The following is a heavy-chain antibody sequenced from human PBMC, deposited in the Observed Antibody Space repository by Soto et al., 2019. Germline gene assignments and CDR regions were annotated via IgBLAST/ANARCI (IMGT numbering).Heavy chain of an antibody. Sequence: ASVKVFCKVSGYTLTELSMHWVRQAPGKGLEWMGGFDPEDGETIYAQKFQGRVTMTEDTSTDTAYMELSSLRSEDTAVYYCATDGWSNWNAGFDYWGQGTLVTVSS. V-gene: IGHV1-24*01. CDR1: GYTLTELS. D-gene: IGHD1-1*01. CDR3: ATDGWSNWNAGFDY. J-gene: IGHJ4*02. CDR2: FDPEDGET.